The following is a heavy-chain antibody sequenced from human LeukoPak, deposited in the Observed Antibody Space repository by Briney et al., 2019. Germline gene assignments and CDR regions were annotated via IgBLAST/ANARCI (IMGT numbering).Heavy chain of an antibody. Sequence: GGSLRLSCAASGFTFSSYLMSWVRQAPGKGLEWVANIKQDGSEKYYVDSVKGRFTISRDNAKNSLYLQMNSLRAEDTAVYYCASSSRALVRFDYWGQGTLVTVSS. CDR3: ASSSRALVRFDY. V-gene: IGHV3-7*01. CDR2: IKQDGSEK. CDR1: GFTFSSYL. D-gene: IGHD1-26*01. J-gene: IGHJ4*02.